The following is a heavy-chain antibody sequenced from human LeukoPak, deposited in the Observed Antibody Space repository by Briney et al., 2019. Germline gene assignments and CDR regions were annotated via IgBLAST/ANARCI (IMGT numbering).Heavy chain of an antibody. CDR1: GFTFSSYA. CDR2: ISGSGGST. J-gene: IGHJ4*02. D-gene: IGHD2-2*01. V-gene: IGHV3-23*01. Sequence: PGGSLRLSCAASGFTFSSYAMSWVRQAPGKGLEWVSAISGSGGSTYYADSVKGRFTISRDNSKNTPYLQMNSLRAEDTAVYYCAKDRGCCSSTSCPFFDYWGQGTLVTVSS. CDR3: AKDRGCCSSTSCPFFDY.